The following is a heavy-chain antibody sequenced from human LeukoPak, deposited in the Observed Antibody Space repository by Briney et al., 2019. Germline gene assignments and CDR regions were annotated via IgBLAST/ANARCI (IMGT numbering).Heavy chain of an antibody. CDR1: GGSISSYY. J-gene: IGHJ4*02. Sequence: ETLSLTCTVSGGSISSYYWSWIRQPPGKGLEWVSGILGGAGSTYYADSVKGRFTISRDNSKNTMYLQMNSLRAEDTAVYYCAHGSMYQLDYWGQGTLVTVSS. D-gene: IGHD2-2*01. CDR3: AHGSMYQLDY. V-gene: IGHV3-23*01. CDR2: ILGGAGST.